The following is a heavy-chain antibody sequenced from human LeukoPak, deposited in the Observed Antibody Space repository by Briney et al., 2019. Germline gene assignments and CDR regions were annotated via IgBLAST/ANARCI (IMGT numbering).Heavy chain of an antibody. CDR3: AREATYYDFWSGLRNWFDP. J-gene: IGHJ5*02. CDR1: GYTFTSYG. CDR2: ISAYNGNT. D-gene: IGHD3-3*01. Sequence: ASVKVSCKASGYTFTSYGISWVRQAPGQGLEWMGWISAYNGNTNYAQKLQGRVTMTTDTSTSTAYMELRSLRSDDTAAYYCAREATYYDFWSGLRNWFDPWGQGTLVTVSS. V-gene: IGHV1-18*01.